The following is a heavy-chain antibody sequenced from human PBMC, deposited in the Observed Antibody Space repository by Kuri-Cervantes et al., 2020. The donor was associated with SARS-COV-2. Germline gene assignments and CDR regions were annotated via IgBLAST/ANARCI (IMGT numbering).Heavy chain of an antibody. CDR2: ISRDGGNS. Sequence: GESLKISCATSGFTFDDYAMHWVRQAPGKGLEWVCLISRDGGNSYYADSVKGRFTISRDSSKNSLYLQMNSLRPEDTALYYCVKGKNGWYGVDYWGQGTQVTVSS. J-gene: IGHJ4*02. V-gene: IGHV3-43D*03. CDR1: GFTFDDYA. D-gene: IGHD6-19*01. CDR3: VKGKNGWYGVDY.